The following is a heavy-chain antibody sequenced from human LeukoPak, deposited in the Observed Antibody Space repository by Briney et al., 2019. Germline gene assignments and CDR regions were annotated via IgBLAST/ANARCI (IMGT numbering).Heavy chain of an antibody. D-gene: IGHD1-26*01. V-gene: IGHV3-30*02. CDR2: IRHDGSDK. J-gene: IGHJ4*02. Sequence: GGSLRLSCAASLFILNIYSIHWVRQAPGRGLEWLTFIRHDGSDKYYADSVRGRFTITRYNSKNTVSLQMNSLRGEDTAVYYCATDHAWGLNYWGQGTLVTVSS. CDR3: ATDHAWGLNY. CDR1: LFILNIYS.